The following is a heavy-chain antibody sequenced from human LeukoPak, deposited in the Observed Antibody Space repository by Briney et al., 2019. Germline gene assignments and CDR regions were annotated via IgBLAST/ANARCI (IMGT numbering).Heavy chain of an antibody. CDR1: GGTFSSYA. CDR3: AREARWYHSGSYYFDY. D-gene: IGHD3-10*01. CDR2: IIPIFGTA. V-gene: IGHV1-69*13. Sequence: SVKVSCKASGGTFSSYAISWVRQAPGQGLKWMGGIIPIFGTANYAQKFQGRVTITADESTSTAYMELSSLRSEDTAVYYCAREARWYHSGSYYFDYWGQGTLVTVSS. J-gene: IGHJ4*02.